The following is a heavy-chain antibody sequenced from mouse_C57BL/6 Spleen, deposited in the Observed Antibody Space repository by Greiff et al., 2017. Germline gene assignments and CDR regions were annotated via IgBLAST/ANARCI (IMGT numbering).Heavy chain of an antibody. V-gene: IGHV1-82*01. Sequence: VQLQQSGPELVKPGASVKISCKASGYAFSSSWMNWVKQRPGKGLEWIGRIYPGDGDTNYNGKFKGKATLTADKSSSTAYMQLSSLTSEDSAVYFCASPYYDYGDAMDYWGQGTSVTVSS. D-gene: IGHD2-4*01. CDR3: ASPYYDYGDAMDY. CDR1: GYAFSSSW. J-gene: IGHJ4*01. CDR2: IYPGDGDT.